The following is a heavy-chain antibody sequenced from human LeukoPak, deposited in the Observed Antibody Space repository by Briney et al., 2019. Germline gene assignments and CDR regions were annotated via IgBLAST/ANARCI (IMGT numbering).Heavy chain of an antibody. CDR2: INHSGST. CDR3: ARDWTRSAY. Sequence: TSETLSLTCAVYGGSFSGYYWSWIRQPPGKGLEWIGEINHSGSTNYNPSLKSRVTISVDTSKNQFSLQLSSVTAADTAVYYCARDWTRSAYWGQGTLVTVSS. V-gene: IGHV4-34*01. D-gene: IGHD1-1*01. CDR1: GGSFSGYY. J-gene: IGHJ4*02.